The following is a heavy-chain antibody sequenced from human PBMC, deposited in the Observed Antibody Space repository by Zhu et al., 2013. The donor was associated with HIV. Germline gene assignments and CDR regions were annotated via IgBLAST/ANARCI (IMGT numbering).Heavy chain of an antibody. Sequence: QVQLVQSGSEVKPPGASVRVSCQASGYTFSNYGVAWLRQAPGQGPEWMGWINTDNGKTEYAQKFEGRVTLTADKSTRTVDMELTSLRSDDTAVYFCARLFAVLYFWSRFSPASLDVWGQGTVVTVSS. D-gene: IGHD3-3*01. CDR3: ARLFAVLYFWSRFSPASLDV. CDR1: GYTFSNYG. CDR2: INTDNGKT. J-gene: IGHJ3*01. V-gene: IGHV1-18*04.